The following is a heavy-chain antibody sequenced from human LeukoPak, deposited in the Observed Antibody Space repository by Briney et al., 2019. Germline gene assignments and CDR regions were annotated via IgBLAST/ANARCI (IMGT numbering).Heavy chain of an antibody. V-gene: IGHV3-21*01. CDR1: ELPFISNS. Sequence: KPGGPLNPPGAPSELPFISNSINWFRKAPGKGLDGVSPISSSSSYIYYADSVKGRFTISRDNAKNSLYLQMNSLRAEDTAVYYCAREMGDGYNGGVDYWGQGTLVTVSS. J-gene: IGHJ4*02. CDR3: AREMGDGYNGGVDY. D-gene: IGHD5-24*01. CDR2: ISSSSSYI.